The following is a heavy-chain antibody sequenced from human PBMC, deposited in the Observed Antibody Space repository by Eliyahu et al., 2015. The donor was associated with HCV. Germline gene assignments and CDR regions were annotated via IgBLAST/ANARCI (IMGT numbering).Heavy chain of an antibody. V-gene: IGHV4-39*07. CDR2: VSYNGDA. Sequence: QLQLHQSGPGLVQPSETLSLTCSVSGGPIXANLDPWAWVRQPPGKGLEWIGSVSYNGDAYYSPSLQSRVTILVDTSRHQFSLKLTSVTAADTAVYYCAXDSNYLWGGSWGQGTLVTVSS. J-gene: IGHJ5*02. D-gene: IGHD3-16*01. CDR1: GGPIXANLDP. CDR3: AXDSNYLWGGS.